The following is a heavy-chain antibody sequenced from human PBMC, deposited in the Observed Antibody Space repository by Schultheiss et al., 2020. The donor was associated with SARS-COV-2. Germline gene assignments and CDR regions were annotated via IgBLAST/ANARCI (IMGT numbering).Heavy chain of an antibody. J-gene: IGHJ4*02. CDR2: MFYTDNT. CDR1: GGSFSGYY. V-gene: IGHV4-34*12. CDR3: VGYNWPLVDY. Sequence: SETLSLTCAVYGGSFSGYYWCWICQPPGTGLEWIGSMFYTDNTYHNPSLKTRVTISVDTSKNQFSLKVSSVTAADTAVYYCVGYNWPLVDYWGQGTLVTVSS. D-gene: IGHD1-20*01.